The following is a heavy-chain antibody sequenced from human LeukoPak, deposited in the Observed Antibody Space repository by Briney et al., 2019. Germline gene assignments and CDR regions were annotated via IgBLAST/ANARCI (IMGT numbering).Heavy chain of an antibody. D-gene: IGHD2-2*01. Sequence: GASVKVSCKASGYTFTSYYMHWVRQAPGQGLEWMGIINPSGGSTSYAQKFQGRVTMTRDTSTNTAYMEVRSLRSDDTAVYYCARDLGYCTGTSCLNFDYWGQGTLVTVSS. V-gene: IGHV1-46*01. CDR3: ARDLGYCTGTSCLNFDY. J-gene: IGHJ4*02. CDR1: GYTFTSYY. CDR2: INPSGGST.